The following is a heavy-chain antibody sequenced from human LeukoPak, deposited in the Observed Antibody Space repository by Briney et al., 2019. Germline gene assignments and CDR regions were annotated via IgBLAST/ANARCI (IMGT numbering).Heavy chain of an antibody. CDR3: ARDLYSSSWSWFDP. Sequence: SETLSLTCTVSGGSMSSYYWSWIRQPPGKGLEWIGYIFYSGNANYNPSLKSRVTISVDTSKTQFSLRLSSVTAADTAVYYCARDLYSSSWSWFDPWGQGTLVTVSS. D-gene: IGHD6-13*01. V-gene: IGHV4-59*12. CDR1: GGSMSSYY. J-gene: IGHJ5*02. CDR2: IFYSGNA.